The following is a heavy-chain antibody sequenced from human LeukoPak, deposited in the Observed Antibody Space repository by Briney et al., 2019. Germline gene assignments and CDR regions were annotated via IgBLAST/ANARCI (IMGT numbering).Heavy chain of an antibody. CDR3: TSSAMPLAFDY. V-gene: IGHV3-49*03. J-gene: IGHJ4*02. CDR2: IRSQTYGGTT. CDR1: GFTFGDYA. Sequence: PGRSLRLSCTASGFTFGDYAMSWFRQAPGKGLVWVGFIRSQTYGGTTEYAASVKGRFTISRDDSKSIAYLQMNSLKTEDTAVYYGTSSAMPLAFDYWGQGTLVTVSS. D-gene: IGHD2-2*01.